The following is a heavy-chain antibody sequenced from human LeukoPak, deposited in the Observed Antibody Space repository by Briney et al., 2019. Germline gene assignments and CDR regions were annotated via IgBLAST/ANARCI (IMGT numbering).Heavy chain of an antibody. CDR1: GGTFSSYA. CDR3: AGGGSRSWLHWFDP. Sequence: GASVKVSCKASGGTFSSYAISWVRQAPGQGLEWMGGIIPIFGTANYAQKFQGRVTITADESTSTAYMELSSLRSEDTAVYYCAGGGSRSWLHWFDPWGQGTLVTVSS. V-gene: IGHV1-69*01. D-gene: IGHD1-26*01. CDR2: IIPIFGTA. J-gene: IGHJ5*02.